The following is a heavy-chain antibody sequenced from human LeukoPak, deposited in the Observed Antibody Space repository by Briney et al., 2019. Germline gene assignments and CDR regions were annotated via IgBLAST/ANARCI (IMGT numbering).Heavy chain of an antibody. Sequence: SSETLSLTCTVSGYSISSGYYWGWIRQPPGKGLEWIGSVYHSGSTYYNPSLKSRVTISVDTSKNQLSLKLSSVTAADTAVYYCGGINGVDFDYWGQGTLVTVSS. J-gene: IGHJ4*02. V-gene: IGHV4-38-2*02. D-gene: IGHD2-8*01. CDR1: GYSISSGYY. CDR3: GGINGVDFDY. CDR2: VYHSGST.